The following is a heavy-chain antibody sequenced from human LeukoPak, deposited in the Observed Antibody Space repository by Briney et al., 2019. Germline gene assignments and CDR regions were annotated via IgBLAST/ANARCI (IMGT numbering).Heavy chain of an antibody. CDR3: AKDLVSSFYHRDF. CDR2: MKSKTDGGTT. CDR1: GLTFSNAW. V-gene: IGHV3-15*01. J-gene: IGHJ6*04. D-gene: IGHD2-15*01. Sequence: AESLTLSWAASGLTFSNAWMSWVRQAAGKGREWVGCMKSKTDGGTTDYAAPVKGRFTISRDDSKNTLYLQMNSLKAADTAVYYCAKDLVSSFYHRDFWGKGTTATISA.